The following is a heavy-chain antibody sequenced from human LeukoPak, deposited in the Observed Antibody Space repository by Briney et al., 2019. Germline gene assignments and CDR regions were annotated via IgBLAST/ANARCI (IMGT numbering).Heavy chain of an antibody. D-gene: IGHD6-13*01. J-gene: IGHJ5*02. CDR1: GYTFTGYY. CDR3: ARRVDSSSWYGLLNWFDP. CDR2: INPNSGGT. V-gene: IGHV1-2*02. Sequence: ASVKVSCKASGYTFTGYYMHWVRQAPGQGLEWMGWINPNSGGTNYAQKFQGRVTMTRDTSISTAYLQWSSLKASDTAMYYCARRVDSSSWYGLLNWFDPWGQGTLVTVSS.